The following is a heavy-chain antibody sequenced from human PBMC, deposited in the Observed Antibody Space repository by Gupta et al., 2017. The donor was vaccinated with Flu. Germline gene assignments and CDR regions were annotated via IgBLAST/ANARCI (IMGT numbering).Heavy chain of an antibody. CDR3: AREGYGYVLDY. Sequence: EVQLVESGGGLVQPGGSLRLSCAASGFTFSSYEMNWVRQAPGKGLEWVSYISSSGSTIYYADSVKGRFTISRDNAKNSLYLQMNSLRAEDTAVYYCAREGYGYVLDYWGQGTLVTVSS. J-gene: IGHJ4*02. V-gene: IGHV3-48*03. CDR2: ISSSGSTI. CDR1: GFTFSSYE. D-gene: IGHD5-18*01.